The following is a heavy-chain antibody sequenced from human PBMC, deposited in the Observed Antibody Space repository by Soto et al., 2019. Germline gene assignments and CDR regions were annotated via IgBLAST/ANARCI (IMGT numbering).Heavy chain of an antibody. CDR1: GFTFRNNV. CDR3: AKNGLDNSPSAIDS. CDR2: ITGSGRDT. J-gene: IGHJ4*02. D-gene: IGHD2-8*01. V-gene: IGHV3-23*01. Sequence: SCSASGFTFRNNVLSWVREAPGKGLDWVSGITGSGRDTYYADSVKGRFTISRDNSKNMVFLQMNSLRAEDTALYYCAKNGLDNSPSAIDSWGPGTLVTVYS.